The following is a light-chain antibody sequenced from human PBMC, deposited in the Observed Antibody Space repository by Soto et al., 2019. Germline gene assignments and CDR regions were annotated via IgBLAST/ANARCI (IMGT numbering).Light chain of an antibody. J-gene: IGKJ1*01. CDR1: HSVGSS. CDR3: QQYNQWPPGT. V-gene: IGKV3-15*01. Sequence: DIVMTQSPATLSVSPGESATLSCRASHSVGSSLAWYQQRPGQAPRLLIYGASTRATGVRARFSGSGSGTEFTLTISSQQSEDFAVYYCQQYNQWPPGTYGQGTKVEIK. CDR2: GAS.